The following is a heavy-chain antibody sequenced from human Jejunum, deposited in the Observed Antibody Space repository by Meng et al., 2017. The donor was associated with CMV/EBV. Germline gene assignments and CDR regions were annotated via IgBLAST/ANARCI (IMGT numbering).Heavy chain of an antibody. J-gene: IGHJ6*02. CDR2: ISYDGTNN. Sequence: SAAMHWVRQAPGKGLEWVAVISYDGTNNYYADSVKGRFTLSRDNSKSTLYLQMNSLRAEDTARYYCARENWSGYYSYSLGGMDVWGQGTTVTVSS. CDR1: SAA. V-gene: IGHV3-30*04. CDR3: ARENWSGYYSYSLGGMDV. D-gene: IGHD3-3*01.